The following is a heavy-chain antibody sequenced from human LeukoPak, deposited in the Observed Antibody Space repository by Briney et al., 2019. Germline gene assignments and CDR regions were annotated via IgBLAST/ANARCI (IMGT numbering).Heavy chain of an antibody. CDR3: AGEPRSGYYPYYFDY. J-gene: IGHJ4*02. CDR1: GGTFSSYA. CDR2: IIPIFGTA. Sequence: PVKVSCKASGGTFSSYAISWVRQAPGQGLEWMGGIIPIFGTANYAQKFQGRVTITTDESTSTAYMELSSLRSEDTAVYYCAGEPRSGYYPYYFDYWGQETLVTVSS. V-gene: IGHV1-69*05. D-gene: IGHD3-3*01.